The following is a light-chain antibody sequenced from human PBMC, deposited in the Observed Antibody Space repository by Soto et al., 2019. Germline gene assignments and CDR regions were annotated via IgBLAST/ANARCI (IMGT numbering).Light chain of an antibody. CDR3: QQYNNWPPTWT. CDR2: GAS. J-gene: IGKJ1*01. Sequence: EIVMTQSTATLSVSPGERFTLSCRASQSVRHNLAWYQQKPGQAPRLLIYGASTRATGIPARFSGSGSGTEFTLTISSLQSEDFAVYYCQQYNNWPPTWTFGQGTNVDIK. V-gene: IGKV3-15*01. CDR1: QSVRHN.